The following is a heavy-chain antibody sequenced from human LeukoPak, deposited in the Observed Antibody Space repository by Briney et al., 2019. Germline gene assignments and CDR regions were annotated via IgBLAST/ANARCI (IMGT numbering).Heavy chain of an antibody. CDR1: GFTFNTYT. CDR3: AKGTERYREASSFDS. J-gene: IGHJ4*02. V-gene: IGHV3-23*01. D-gene: IGHD6-13*01. Sequence: QPGGSLRLSCAASGFTFNTYTMNWVRQAPGKGLEWVSAISGRGDGTYYADFVKGRFTISRDNSKNTLFLQMNSLRVEDTATYYCAKGTERYREASSFDSWGRGTLVAVSS. CDR2: ISGRGDGT.